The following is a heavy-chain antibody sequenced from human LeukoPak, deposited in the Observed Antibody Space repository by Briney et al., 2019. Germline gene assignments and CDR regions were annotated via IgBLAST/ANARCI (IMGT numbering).Heavy chain of an antibody. V-gene: IGHV3-21*01. CDR1: GFTFSSYS. CDR2: ISSSSSYI. D-gene: IGHD3-10*01. J-gene: IGHJ6*03. CDR3: AARGDQGYYYYYYYMDV. Sequence: PGGSLRPSCAASGFTFSSYSMNWVRQAPGKGLEWVSSISSSSSYIYYADSVKGRFTISRDNAKNSLYLQMNSLRAEDTAVYYCAARGDQGYYYYYYYMDVWGKGTTVTISS.